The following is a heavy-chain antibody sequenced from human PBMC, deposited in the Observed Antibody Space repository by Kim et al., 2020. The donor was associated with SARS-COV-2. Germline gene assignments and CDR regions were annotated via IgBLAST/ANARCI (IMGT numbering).Heavy chain of an antibody. J-gene: IGHJ4*02. CDR2: NT. D-gene: IGHD2-8*02. Sequence: NTKVSQQVQGRGTFTRDTSANTAAMELSSLGSEDTAVYYCARDLFHTGFDYWGQGTLVAVSS. V-gene: IGHV1-3*01. CDR3: ARDLFHTGFDY.